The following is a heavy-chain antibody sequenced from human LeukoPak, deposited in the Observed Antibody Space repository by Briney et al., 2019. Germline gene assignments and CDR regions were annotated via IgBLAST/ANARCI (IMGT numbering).Heavy chain of an antibody. D-gene: IGHD3-22*01. CDR2: IYGGGTT. J-gene: IGHJ4*02. CDR1: GFTVSSSY. Sequence: PGGSLRLSCSASGFTVSSSYMSWDRQAPGKGLEWVSFIYGGGTTYYADSVKGRFTVSRDSSKNTLFLQMSSLRAEDTAVYYCVGSDYYDSSGYGYWGQGTLVTVSS. V-gene: IGHV3-53*01. CDR3: VGSDYYDSSGYGY.